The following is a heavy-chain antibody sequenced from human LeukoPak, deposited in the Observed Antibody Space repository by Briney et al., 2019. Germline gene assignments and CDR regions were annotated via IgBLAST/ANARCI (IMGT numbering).Heavy chain of an antibody. CDR3: ARLRPGGRGDYYFDY. CDR2: IYYSGST. J-gene: IGHJ4*02. D-gene: IGHD2-21*02. CDR1: GGSISSHY. V-gene: IGHV4-59*11. Sequence: PSETLSLTCTVSGGSISSHYWSWIRQPPGKGLEWIGYIYYSGSTNYNPSLKSRVTISVDTSKNQFSLKLSSVTAADTAVYYCARLRPGGRGDYYFDYWGQGTLVTVSS.